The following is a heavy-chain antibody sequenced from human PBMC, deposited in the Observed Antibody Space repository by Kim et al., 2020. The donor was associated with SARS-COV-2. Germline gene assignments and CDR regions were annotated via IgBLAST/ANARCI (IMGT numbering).Heavy chain of an antibody. V-gene: IGHV1-3*01. CDR2: INAGNGNT. Sequence: ASVKVSCKASGYTFTSYAMHWVRQAPGQGLEWMAWINAGNGNTKYSQKFQGRVTISRDTSASTAYMELSSLRSEDTAVYYCARAPLGQRGRVVWYFDLWGRGALVTVSS. J-gene: IGHJ2*01. CDR1: GYTFTSYA. CDR3: ARAPLGQRGRVVWYFDL. D-gene: IGHD6-25*01.